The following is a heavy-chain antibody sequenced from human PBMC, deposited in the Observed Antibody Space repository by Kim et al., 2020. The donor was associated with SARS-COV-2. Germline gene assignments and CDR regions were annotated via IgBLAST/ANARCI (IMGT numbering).Heavy chain of an antibody. Sequence: KYYADSVKGRFTISRDNSKNTLYLQMNSLRAEDTAVYYCAKDQIAVADAWGQGTLVTVSS. V-gene: IGHV3-23*01. J-gene: IGHJ4*02. CDR3: AKDQIAVADA. D-gene: IGHD6-19*01. CDR2: K.